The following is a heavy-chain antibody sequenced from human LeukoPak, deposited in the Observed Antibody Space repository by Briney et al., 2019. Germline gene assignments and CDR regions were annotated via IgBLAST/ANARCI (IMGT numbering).Heavy chain of an antibody. J-gene: IGHJ4*02. Sequence: GASVKVSCKASGHTFTGYYMHWVRQAPGQGLEWMGWINPNSGGTNYAQKFQGRVTMPRDPSNGPVYMELSRLRSDDTAVYYCARGGSDIVVVPAAIEIDYWGQGTLVTVSS. CDR3: ARGGSDIVVVPAAIEIDY. CDR2: INPNSGGT. D-gene: IGHD2-2*01. V-gene: IGHV1-2*02. CDR1: GHTFTGYY.